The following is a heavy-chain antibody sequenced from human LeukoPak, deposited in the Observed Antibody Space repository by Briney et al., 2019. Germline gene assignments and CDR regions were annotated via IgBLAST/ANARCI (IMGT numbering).Heavy chain of an antibody. CDR2: INPSGGST. J-gene: IGHJ3*02. V-gene: IGHV1-46*01. CDR1: GGTFSSYA. D-gene: IGHD6-13*01. Sequence: ASVKVSCKASGGTFSSYAISWVRQAPGQGLEWMGIINPSGGSTSYAQKFQGRVTMTGDMSTSTVYMELSSLRSEDTAVYYCARLRAAAGPARDAFDIWGQGTMVTVSS. CDR3: ARLRAAAGPARDAFDI.